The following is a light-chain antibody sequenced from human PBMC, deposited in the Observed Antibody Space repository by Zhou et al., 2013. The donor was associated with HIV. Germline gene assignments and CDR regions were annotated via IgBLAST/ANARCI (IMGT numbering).Light chain of an antibody. CDR1: QSVSSY. Sequence: EIVLTQSPATLSLSPGERATLSCRASQSVSSYLAWYQQKPGQAPRLLIYDASSRAAGIPDRFSGSGSGTDFTLTVARLEPEDFAVYYCQQYATSTPTFGQGTEVEIK. V-gene: IGKV3-20*01. J-gene: IGKJ1*01. CDR3: QQYATSTPT. CDR2: DAS.